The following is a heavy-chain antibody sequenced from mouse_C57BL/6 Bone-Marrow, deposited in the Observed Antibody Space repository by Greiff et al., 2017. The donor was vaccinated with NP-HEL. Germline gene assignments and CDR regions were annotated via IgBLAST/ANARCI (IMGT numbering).Heavy chain of an antibody. Sequence: VQLQQSGAELVKPGASVKLSCTASGFNIKDYYMHWVKQRTEQGLEWIGRIDPEDGETKYAPKFQGQATITADTSSNTAYLQLSSLTSEDTAVDDCARGMITTKDEFAYWGQGTLVTVSA. CDR2: IDPEDGET. J-gene: IGHJ3*01. CDR1: GFNIKDYY. D-gene: IGHD2-4*01. CDR3: ARGMITTKDEFAY. V-gene: IGHV14-2*01.